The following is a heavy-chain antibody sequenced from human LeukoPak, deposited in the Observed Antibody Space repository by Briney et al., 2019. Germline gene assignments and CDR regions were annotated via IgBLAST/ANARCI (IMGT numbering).Heavy chain of an antibody. D-gene: IGHD3/OR15-3a*01. CDR3: ASSTYYDFWTDYYYMDV. Sequence: KNGESLKISCKGSGYSFTNYWIGWVRQMPGKGLEWMGLIYPGDSDIRYNPSLQGQVTISADNSISTAYLQWTSLKASGTAMYYCASSTYYDFWTDYYYMDVWGKGTTVTVSS. CDR1: GYSFTNYW. V-gene: IGHV5-51*01. J-gene: IGHJ6*03. CDR2: IYPGDSDI.